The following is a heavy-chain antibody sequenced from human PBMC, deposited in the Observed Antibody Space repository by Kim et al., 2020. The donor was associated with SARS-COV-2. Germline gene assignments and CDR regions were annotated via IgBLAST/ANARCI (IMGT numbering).Heavy chain of an antibody. V-gene: IGHV3-21*01. CDR1: GFTFSSYS. CDR3: ARAGSNPYYYGSGVY. CDR2: ISSSSSYI. D-gene: IGHD3-10*01. J-gene: IGHJ4*02. Sequence: GGSLRLSCAASGFTFSSYSMNWVRQAPGKGLEWVSSISSSSSYIYYADSVKGRFTISRDNAKNSLYLQMNSLRAEDTAVYYCARAGSNPYYYGSGVYWGQGTLVTVSS.